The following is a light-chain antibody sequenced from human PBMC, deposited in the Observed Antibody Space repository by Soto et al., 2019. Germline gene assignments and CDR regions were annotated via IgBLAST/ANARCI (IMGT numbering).Light chain of an antibody. J-gene: IGKJ1*01. CDR3: QQYNSYSWT. CDR1: QSISSW. CDR2: KAS. V-gene: IGKV1-5*03. Sequence: DIQMTQSPSTLSASVGDRVTITCRASQSISSWLAWYQQKPGKAPKLLSYKASSLESGVPSRFSGSGSGTEFTLTISSLQPDDFATYYCQQYNSYSWTFVQGTKVEIK.